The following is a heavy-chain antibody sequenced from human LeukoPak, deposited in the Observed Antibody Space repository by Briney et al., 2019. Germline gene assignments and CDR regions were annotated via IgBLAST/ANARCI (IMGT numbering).Heavy chain of an antibody. J-gene: IGHJ3*02. CDR1: GFTFSSYA. D-gene: IGHD2-8*02. V-gene: IGHV3-23*01. Sequence: PGGSLRLSCAAPGFTFSSYAMSWVRQAPGKGLEWVSSISSSGGSTYYADSVKGRFTISRDNSKTTLYLQMNSLRAEETAVYYCAKTYMWSIDAFHMWGQGTMVTVSS. CDR2: ISSSGGST. CDR3: AKTYMWSIDAFHM.